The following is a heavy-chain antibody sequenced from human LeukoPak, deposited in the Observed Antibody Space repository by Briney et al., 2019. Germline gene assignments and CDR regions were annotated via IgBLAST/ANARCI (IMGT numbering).Heavy chain of an antibody. CDR1: GFTFSTYT. CDR3: ARDSSPLNAIAVAGTHFDY. D-gene: IGHD6-19*01. V-gene: IGHV3-21*01. Sequence: GGSLRLSCAASGFTFSTYTMNWVRQAPGKGLEWVSYITSSSSYIYYADSVKGRFTISRDNAKNSLYLQMNSLRAEDTAVYYCARDSSPLNAIAVAGTHFDYWGQGTLVTVSS. CDR2: ITSSSSYI. J-gene: IGHJ4*02.